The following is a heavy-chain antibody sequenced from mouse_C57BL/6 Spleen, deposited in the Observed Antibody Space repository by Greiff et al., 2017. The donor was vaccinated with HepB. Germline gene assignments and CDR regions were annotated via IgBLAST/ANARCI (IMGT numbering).Heavy chain of an antibody. Sequence: QVQLKQSGAELARPGASVKLSCKASGYTFTSYGISWVKQRTGQGLEWIGEIYPRSGNTYYNEKFKGKATLTADKSSSTAYMELRSLTSEDSAVYFCAMTAQANYFDYWGQGTTLTVSS. CDR3: AMTAQANYFDY. J-gene: IGHJ2*01. CDR1: GYTFTSYG. CDR2: IYPRSGNT. V-gene: IGHV1-81*01. D-gene: IGHD3-2*02.